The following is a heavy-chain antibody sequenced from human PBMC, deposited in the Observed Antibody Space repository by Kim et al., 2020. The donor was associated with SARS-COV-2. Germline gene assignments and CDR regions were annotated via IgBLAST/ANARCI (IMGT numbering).Heavy chain of an antibody. J-gene: IGHJ4*02. V-gene: IGHV3-23*01. CDR3: AKERKVAATYYFDY. CDR2: ISGSVGST. D-gene: IGHD2-15*01. Sequence: GGSLRLSCAASGFTFSSYAMSWVRQAPGKGLEGVSAISGSVGSTYYAESVKGRFTISRDNSKNTLYLQMNSLRAEETAVYYCAKERKVAATYYFDYWGQGTLATVSS. CDR1: GFTFSSYA.